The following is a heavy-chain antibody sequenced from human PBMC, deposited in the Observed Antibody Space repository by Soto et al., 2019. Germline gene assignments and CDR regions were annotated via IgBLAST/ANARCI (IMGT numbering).Heavy chain of an antibody. J-gene: IGHJ3*01. Sequence: SETLSLTCAVSNFSISSGYYWGWIRQPPGKGLEWIGSIYQRGSTFYNSALKSRVTMSMDTSRNLFSLNLRSVTAADTAVYYCSKSGDYGLDAFDLWGQGTMVTVSS. D-gene: IGHD4-17*01. CDR2: IYQRGST. V-gene: IGHV4-38-2*01. CDR1: NFSISSGYY. CDR3: SKSGDYGLDAFDL.